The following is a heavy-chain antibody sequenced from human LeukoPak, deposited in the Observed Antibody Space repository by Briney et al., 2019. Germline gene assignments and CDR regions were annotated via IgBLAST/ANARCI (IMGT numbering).Heavy chain of an antibody. J-gene: IGHJ4*02. CDR1: GYTFTSYG. V-gene: IGHV1-2*02. CDR3: ARAQPSSIAALSFDY. D-gene: IGHD6-6*01. Sequence: ASVKVSFKASGYTFTSYGISWVRQAPGQGLEWLGWINPNSGGTNYAQKFQGRVTMTRDTSISTAYMELSRLRSDDTAVYYCARAQPSSIAALSFDYWGQGTLVTVSS. CDR2: INPNSGGT.